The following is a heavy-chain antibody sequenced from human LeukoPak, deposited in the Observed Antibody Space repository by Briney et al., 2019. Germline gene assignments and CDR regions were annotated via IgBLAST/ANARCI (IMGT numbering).Heavy chain of an antibody. D-gene: IGHD2-2*01. V-gene: IGHV4-34*01. J-gene: IGHJ3*02. Sequence: PSETLSLTCAVYGGSFSGYYWSWIRQPPGKGLEWIGEINHSGSTYNNPSLNSRVTISVDTSKNQFSLKLSSVTAADTAVYYCARDGSHCSSTSCSVGAFDIWGQGQWSPSLQ. CDR3: ARDGSHCSSTSCSVGAFDI. CDR1: GGSFSGYY. CDR2: INHSGST.